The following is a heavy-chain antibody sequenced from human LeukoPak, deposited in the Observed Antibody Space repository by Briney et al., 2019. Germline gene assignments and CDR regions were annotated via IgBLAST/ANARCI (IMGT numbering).Heavy chain of an antibody. V-gene: IGHV5-51*01. D-gene: IGHD2-2*02. CDR3: ARFDCSSTSCYKSYNYGMDV. J-gene: IGHJ6*02. CDR2: IYPGDSDT. Sequence: GESLKISCKGSGYSFSSYWIGWVSQMPGKGLEWMGIIYPGDSDTTYSPSFQGQVTISADKSISTAYLQWSSLKASDTAMYYCARFDCSSTSCYKSYNYGMDVWGQGTTVTVSS. CDR1: GYSFSSYW.